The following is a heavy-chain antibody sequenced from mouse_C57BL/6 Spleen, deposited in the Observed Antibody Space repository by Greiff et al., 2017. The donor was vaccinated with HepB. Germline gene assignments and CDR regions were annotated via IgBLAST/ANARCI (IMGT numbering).Heavy chain of an antibody. CDR3: ARGNTTLRYFDV. J-gene: IGHJ1*03. Sequence: QVQLQQPGAELVKPGASVKLPCKASGYTFTSYWMHWVKQRPGQGLEWIGMIHPNSGSTNYNEKFKSKATLTVDKSSSTAYMQLSSLTSEDSAVYYCARGNTTLRYFDVWGTGTTVTVSS. V-gene: IGHV1-64*01. D-gene: IGHD1-1*01. CDR2: IHPNSGST. CDR1: GYTFTSYW.